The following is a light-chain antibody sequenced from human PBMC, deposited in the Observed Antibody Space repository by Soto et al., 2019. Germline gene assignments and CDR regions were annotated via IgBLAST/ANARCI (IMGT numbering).Light chain of an antibody. CDR1: SSDVGGYNC. CDR2: EVS. Sequence: QSALTQPASVSGSPGQSITISCTGTSSDVGGYNCVSWYQQHPGKAPKLMIYEVSNRPSGVSNRFSGSKYGNTASLTISGLQAEDEADYYCSSYTSSSTLYVFGTGTKLTVL. CDR3: SSYTSSSTLYV. J-gene: IGLJ1*01. V-gene: IGLV2-14*01.